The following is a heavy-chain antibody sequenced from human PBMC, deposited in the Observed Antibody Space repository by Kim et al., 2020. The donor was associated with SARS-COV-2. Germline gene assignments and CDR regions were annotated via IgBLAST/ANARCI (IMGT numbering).Heavy chain of an antibody. J-gene: IGHJ4*02. CDR2: IYYSGST. CDR1: GGSISSYY. CDR3: ARVGYSSGWYLSY. D-gene: IGHD6-19*01. Sequence: SETLSLTCTVSGGSISSYYWSWIRQPPGKGLEWIGYIYYSGSTNYNPSLKSRVTISVDTSKNQFSLKLSSVTAADTAVYYCARVGYSSGWYLSYWGQGTLVTVSS. V-gene: IGHV4-59*01.